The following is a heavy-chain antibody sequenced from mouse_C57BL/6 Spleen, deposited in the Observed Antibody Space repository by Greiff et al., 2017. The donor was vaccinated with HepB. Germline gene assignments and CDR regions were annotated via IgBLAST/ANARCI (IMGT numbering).Heavy chain of an antibody. J-gene: IGHJ2*01. D-gene: IGHD2-10*02. CDR2: INPGSGGT. Sequence: VQLQQSGAELVRPGTSVKVSCKASGYAFTNYLIEWVKQRPGQGLEWIGVINPGSGGTNYNEKFKGKATLTADKSSSTAYMQLSSLTSDDSAVYFCAREPRYGNYYFDYWGQGTTLTVSS. CDR1: GYAFTNYL. V-gene: IGHV1-54*01. CDR3: AREPRYGNYYFDY.